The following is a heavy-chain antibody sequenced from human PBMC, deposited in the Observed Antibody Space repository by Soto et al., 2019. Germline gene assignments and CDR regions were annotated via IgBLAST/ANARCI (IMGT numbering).Heavy chain of an antibody. CDR3: ARGGESAYYYDSSGYYAFDY. CDR2: INPSGGST. J-gene: IGHJ4*02. Sequence: ASVKVSCKASGYTFTSYYMHWVRQAPGQGLEWMGIINPSGGSTSYAQKFQGRVTMTGDTSTSTVYMELSSLRSEDTAVYYCARGGESAYYYDSSGYYAFDYWGQGTLVTVSS. D-gene: IGHD3-22*01. V-gene: IGHV1-46*01. CDR1: GYTFTSYY.